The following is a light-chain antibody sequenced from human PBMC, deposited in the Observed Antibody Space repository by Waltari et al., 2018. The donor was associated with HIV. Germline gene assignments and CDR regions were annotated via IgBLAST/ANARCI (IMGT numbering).Light chain of an antibody. J-gene: IGLJ2*01. CDR2: QDS. CDR1: KLGDKY. Sequence: SYELTQPPSVSVSPGQTASITSSGDKLGDKYACWYQQKPGQSPVLVIYQDSKRPSGIPERFSGSNSGNTATLTISGTQTLDEADYYCQAWDSSTVVFGGWTKLTVL. CDR3: QAWDSSTVV. V-gene: IGLV3-1*01.